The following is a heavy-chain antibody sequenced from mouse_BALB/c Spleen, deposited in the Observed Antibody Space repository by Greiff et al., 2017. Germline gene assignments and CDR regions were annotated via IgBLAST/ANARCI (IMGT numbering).Heavy chain of an antibody. J-gene: IGHJ4*01. V-gene: IGHV1-54*01. CDR3: ARRYRYDGGAMDY. CDR2: INPGSGGT. D-gene: IGHD2-14*01. Sequence: VQLQQSGAELVRPGTSVKVSCKASGYAFTNYLIEWVKQRPGQGLEWIGVINPGSGGTNYNEKFKGKATLTADKSSSTAYMQLSSLTSDDSAVYFCARRYRYDGGAMDYWGQGTSVTVSS. CDR1: GYAFTNYL.